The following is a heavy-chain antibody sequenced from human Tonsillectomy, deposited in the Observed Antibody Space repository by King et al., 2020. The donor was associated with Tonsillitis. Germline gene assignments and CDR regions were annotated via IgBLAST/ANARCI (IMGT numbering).Heavy chain of an antibody. D-gene: IGHD1-14*01. CDR1: GYTFTGYY. Sequence: GGGGGRPGASGKVSCKAAGYTFTGYYIHWVRQAPGQGLEWMGWINPNSGDTNCPQTFQGRVTMTRDTSISPAYMELSRLGSADTAVYYCARDQPEHGADYYYYYGMDVWGQGTTVTVSS. CDR3: ARDQPEHGADYYYYYGMDV. J-gene: IGHJ6*02. V-gene: IGHV1-2*02. CDR2: INPNSGDT.